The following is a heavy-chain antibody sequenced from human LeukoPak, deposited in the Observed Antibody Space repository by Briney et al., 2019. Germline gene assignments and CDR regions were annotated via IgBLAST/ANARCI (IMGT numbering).Heavy chain of an antibody. J-gene: IGHJ4*02. Sequence: SQTLSLTCAISGDSVSSKSAAWNWITQSPSRGLEWLGRTYYRSKWSTDYAVSVKSRITVNPDTSKNQFSLQPNSVTPDDTGVYYCARLVGGRADYWGQGTLVTVSS. D-gene: IGHD2-15*01. CDR3: ARLVGGRADY. CDR1: GDSVSSKSAA. CDR2: TYYRSKWST. V-gene: IGHV6-1*01.